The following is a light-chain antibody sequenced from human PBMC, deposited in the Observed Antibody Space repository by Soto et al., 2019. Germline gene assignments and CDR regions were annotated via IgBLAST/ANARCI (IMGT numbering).Light chain of an antibody. J-gene: IGLJ1*01. CDR3: SSHAGNNNYV. CDR1: SSDVGGQHY. V-gene: IGLV2-8*01. Sequence: QSVLTQPPSASGSPGQSVAISCTGTSSDVGGQHYVSWYQQHPGKAPKLIIYAVTERPSGVPDRFSGSKSGNTASLTVSGLQTEDEADYYCSSHAGNNNYVFGTGTKVTVL. CDR2: AVT.